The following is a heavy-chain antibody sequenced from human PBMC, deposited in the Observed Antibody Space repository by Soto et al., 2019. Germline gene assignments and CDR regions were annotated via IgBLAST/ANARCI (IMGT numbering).Heavy chain of an antibody. Sequence: QVHLQESGPGLVKPSETLSLTCIVSGGSIRGYYWSWIRQPPGKGLEWIGYIYYSGGANYNPSLKSRVSISVDTSNNQFSLRLTSVTAADTAVYYCARPTKGGAFDLWGQGTMVTVSS. J-gene: IGHJ3*01. CDR3: ARPTKGGAFDL. CDR1: GGSIRGYY. V-gene: IGHV4-59*08. CDR2: IYYSGGA.